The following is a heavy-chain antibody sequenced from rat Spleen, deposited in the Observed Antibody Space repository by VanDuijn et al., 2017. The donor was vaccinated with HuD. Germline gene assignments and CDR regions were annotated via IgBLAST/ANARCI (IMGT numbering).Heavy chain of an antibody. CDR2: ISSEGRSS. J-gene: IGHJ1*01. CDR1: GFTFSDYY. CDR3: TTARNVPSYWYFDF. V-gene: IGHV5-20*01. D-gene: IGHD1-12*01. Sequence: EVQLVESGGGLVQPGSPLKLSCAASGFTFSDYYMAWVRQAPTKGLEWVATISSEGRSSYYRDSVKGRFTISRDSAKSTLYLQMDSLRSEDTATYYCTTARNVPSYWYFDFWGPGTMVTVSS.